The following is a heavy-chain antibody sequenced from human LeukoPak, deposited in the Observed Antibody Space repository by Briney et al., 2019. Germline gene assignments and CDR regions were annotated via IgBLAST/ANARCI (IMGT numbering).Heavy chain of an antibody. CDR3: ARPGRYSSSWYYFDY. J-gene: IGHJ4*02. V-gene: IGHV1-18*01. CDR2: ISAYNGNT. D-gene: IGHD6-13*01. CDR1: GYTFTSYG. Sequence: WASVKVSCKASGYTFTSYGISWVRQAPGQGLEWMGWISAYNGNTNYAQKLQGRVTMTTDTSTSTAYMELRSLRSDDTAVYYCARPGRYSSSWYYFDYWGQGTLVTVSS.